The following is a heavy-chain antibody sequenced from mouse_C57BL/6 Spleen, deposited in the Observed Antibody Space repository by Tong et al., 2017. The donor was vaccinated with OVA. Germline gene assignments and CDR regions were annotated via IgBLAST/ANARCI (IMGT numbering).Heavy chain of an antibody. V-gene: IGHV5-9-3*01. CDR2: ISSGGSYT. D-gene: IGHD5-1*01. J-gene: IGHJ2*01. CDR1: GFTFSSYA. CDR3: ARLPLELDY. Sequence: EVQLQESGGGLVKPGGSLKLSCAASGFTFSSYAMSWVRQTPEKRLEWVATISSGGSYTYYPDSVKGRFTISRDNAKNTLYLQMISLRSEDTAMYYCARLPLELDYWGQGTTLTVSS.